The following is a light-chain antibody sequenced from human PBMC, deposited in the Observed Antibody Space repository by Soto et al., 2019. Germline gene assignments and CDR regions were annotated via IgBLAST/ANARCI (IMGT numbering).Light chain of an antibody. V-gene: IGKV1-5*01. J-gene: IGKJ1*01. CDR1: ESIDNW. CDR2: AAS. Sequence: DSQMTQSPSTLSASVGDTVTITCRASESIDNWVAWYQQKPGKAPKLLIFAASTLVRGVPSRFSGRGSGTEFTLTISSLQDDDYATFYCQQSHIDRTFGQGTKVDIK. CDR3: QQSHIDRT.